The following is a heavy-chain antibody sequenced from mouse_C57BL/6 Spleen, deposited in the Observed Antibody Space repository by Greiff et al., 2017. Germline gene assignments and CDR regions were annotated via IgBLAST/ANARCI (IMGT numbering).Heavy chain of an antibody. CDR2: IDPSDSDT. CDR3: SREDYVGAMDY. J-gene: IGHJ4*01. CDR1: GYTFTSYW. Sequence: QVQLQQPGAELVRPGSSVTLSCKASGYTFTSYWMHWVKQRPIQGLEWIGNIDPSDSDTPYNQKFKDKATLTVDKYSSTAYMQLSSLTSEDSAVYYCSREDYVGAMDYWGQGTSVTVSS. V-gene: IGHV1-52*01. D-gene: IGHD1-1*01.